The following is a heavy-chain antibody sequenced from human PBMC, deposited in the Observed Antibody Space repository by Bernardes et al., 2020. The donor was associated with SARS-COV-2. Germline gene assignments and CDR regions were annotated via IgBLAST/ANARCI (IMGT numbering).Heavy chain of an antibody. V-gene: IGHV3-66*01. Sequence: GGSLRLSCAASGFTVSSTYMSWVRQAPGKGLEWVSVIYSGGSTYYADSVKGRFTISRDNSKNTLYLQMNSLRAEDAALNYCATDVPDYGMHVRGQGTNVIV. CDR3: ATDVPDYGMHV. CDR1: GFTVSSTY. J-gene: IGHJ6*02. CDR2: IYSGGST.